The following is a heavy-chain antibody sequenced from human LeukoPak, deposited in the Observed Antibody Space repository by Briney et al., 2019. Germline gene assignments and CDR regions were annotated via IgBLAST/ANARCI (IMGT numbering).Heavy chain of an antibody. CDR3: ARHYRDGSWYGETDFDY. D-gene: IGHD2-15*01. CDR2: IYYRVTS. CDR1: GDSISTYY. J-gene: IGHJ4*02. V-gene: IGHV4-59*08. Sequence: SETLSLTCTVSGDSISTYYWSWIRQPPGKGLEWIGYIYYRVTSDYNPSLKSRVTISVDTSKNQFSLKLSSVTAADTAVYYCARHYRDGSWYGETDFDYWGQGTLVTVSS.